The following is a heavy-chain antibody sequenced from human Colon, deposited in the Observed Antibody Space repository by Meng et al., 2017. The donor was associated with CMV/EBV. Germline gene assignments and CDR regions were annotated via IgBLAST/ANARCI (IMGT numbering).Heavy chain of an antibody. CDR1: GYTFTSYA. Sequence: ASVKVSCKASGYTFTSYAMHWVRQAPGQRLEWMGWSNAGNGNTKYSQEFQGRVTITRDTSISTAYMELSRLRSDDTAVYYCASETDYYYYGMDVWGQGTTVTVSS. D-gene: IGHD1-14*01. V-gene: IGHV1-3*02. CDR2: SNAGNGNT. J-gene: IGHJ6*02. CDR3: ASETDYYYYGMDV.